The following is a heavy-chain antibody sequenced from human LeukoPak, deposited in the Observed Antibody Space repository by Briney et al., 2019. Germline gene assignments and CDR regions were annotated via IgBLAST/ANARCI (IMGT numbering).Heavy chain of an antibody. CDR3: ASAIDSLIDY. CDR1: GFTFSNAW. CDR2: IKQDGSEK. V-gene: IGHV3-7*01. Sequence: GGSLRLSCATSGFTFSNAWMSWVRQAPGKGLEWVANIKQDGSEKNYVDSVKGRFTISRGNAKNSLYLQMNSLRAEDTAVYYCASAIDSLIDYWGQGTLVTVSA. J-gene: IGHJ4*02. D-gene: IGHD2-21*01.